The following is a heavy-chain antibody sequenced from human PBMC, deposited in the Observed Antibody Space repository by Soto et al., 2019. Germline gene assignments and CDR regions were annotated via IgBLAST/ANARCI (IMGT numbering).Heavy chain of an antibody. V-gene: IGHV4-38-2*02. Sequence: ETLSLTCPVSGYSLSSGSYWAGIRQHPGKGPEWIASIYHGGTTFYNPSLKSRITMSVDTSNTQFSLKLTSVTAADTAVYYCARVHVMFVACRTFDYWGHGTLVTVSS. CDR3: ARVHVMFVACRTFDY. D-gene: IGHD3-16*01. J-gene: IGHJ4*01. CDR2: IYHGGTT. CDR1: GYSLSSGSY.